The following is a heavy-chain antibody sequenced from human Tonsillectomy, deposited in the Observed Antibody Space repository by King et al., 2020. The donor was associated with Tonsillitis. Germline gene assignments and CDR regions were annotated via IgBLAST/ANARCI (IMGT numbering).Heavy chain of an antibody. J-gene: IGHJ6*02. V-gene: IGHV3-30-3*01. CDR1: GFTFSSYA. Sequence: VQLVESGGGVVQPGRSLRLSCAASGFTFSSYAMHWVRQAPGKGLECVAVISYDGSNKYYANSVKGRFTISRDNSKNTLYLQMNSLRAAETAVYYCVGWLDYDFGMDVWGQGTTVTVSS. D-gene: IGHD5-12*01. CDR2: ISYDGSNK. CDR3: VGWLDYDFGMDV.